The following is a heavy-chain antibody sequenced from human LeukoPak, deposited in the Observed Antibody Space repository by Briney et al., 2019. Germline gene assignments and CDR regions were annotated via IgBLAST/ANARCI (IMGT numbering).Heavy chain of an antibody. D-gene: IGHD3-22*01. Sequence: PGGSLRLSCAASGFTFSSNYMSWVRQAPGKGLEWVSVIYSCGSTYYADSVKGRFTISRDNSKNTLYLQMNSLRAEDTAVYYCARDLGDSSGYLYYFDYWGQGTLVTVSS. CDR3: ARDLGDSSGYLYYFDY. CDR1: GFTFSSNY. J-gene: IGHJ4*02. CDR2: IYSCGST. V-gene: IGHV3-66*03.